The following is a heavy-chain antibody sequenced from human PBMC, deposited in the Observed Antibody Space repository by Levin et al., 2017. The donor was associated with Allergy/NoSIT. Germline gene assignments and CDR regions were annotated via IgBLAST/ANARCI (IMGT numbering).Heavy chain of an antibody. Sequence: SETLSLTCTVSGGSISSYYWSWIRQPAGKGLEWIGRIYTSGSTNYNPSLKSRVTMSVDTSKNQFSLKLSSVTAADTAVYYCAREVGATYSHSYWYFDLWGRGTLVTVSS. D-gene: IGHD1-26*01. CDR2: IYTSGST. J-gene: IGHJ2*01. CDR1: GGSISSYY. CDR3: AREVGATYSHSYWYFDL. V-gene: IGHV4-4*07.